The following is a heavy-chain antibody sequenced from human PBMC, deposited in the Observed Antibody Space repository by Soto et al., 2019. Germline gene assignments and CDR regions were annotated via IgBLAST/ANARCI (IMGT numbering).Heavy chain of an antibody. CDR3: ARGIVPTLNIAAVPIGVYYYYYGMDV. Sequence: GGSLRLSCAASGFTFSSYGMHWVRQAPGKGLEWVAVIWYDGSNKYYADSVKGRFTISRDNSKNTLYLQMNSLRAEDTAVYYCARGIVPTLNIAAVPIGVYYYYYGMDVWGQGTTVTVSS. V-gene: IGHV3-33*01. D-gene: IGHD6-6*01. CDR1: GFTFSSYG. J-gene: IGHJ6*02. CDR2: IWYDGSNK.